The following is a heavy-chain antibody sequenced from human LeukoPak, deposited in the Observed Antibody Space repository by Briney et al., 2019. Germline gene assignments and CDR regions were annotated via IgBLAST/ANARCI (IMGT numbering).Heavy chain of an antibody. V-gene: IGHV3-11*01. CDR3: ARDLRYCSATSCYTDAAFDI. Sequence: GGSLRLSCAASGFIFSDYYMSWIRKAPGQGLEWVSYISSVGHTIYYADSVKGRFTISRDNAKNSLYLQMNSLRAEDTAVYYCARDLRYCSATSCYTDAAFDIWGQGTMVTVSS. CDR1: GFIFSDYY. CDR2: ISSVGHTI. D-gene: IGHD2-2*02. J-gene: IGHJ3*02.